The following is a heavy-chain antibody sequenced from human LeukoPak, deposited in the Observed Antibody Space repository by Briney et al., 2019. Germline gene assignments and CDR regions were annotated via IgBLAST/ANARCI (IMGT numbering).Heavy chain of an antibody. J-gene: IGHJ4*02. V-gene: IGHV3-23*01. CDR3: AKDTETTVTTVLDY. D-gene: IGHD4-17*01. Sequence: GGSLRFSCAASGFTFSGYGMSWVRQAPGKGLEWVSAISGSGGSTYYADSVKGRFTISRDNSKNTLYLQMNSLRAEDTAVYYCAKDTETTVTTVLDYWGQGTLVTVSS. CDR2: ISGSGGST. CDR1: GFTFSGYG.